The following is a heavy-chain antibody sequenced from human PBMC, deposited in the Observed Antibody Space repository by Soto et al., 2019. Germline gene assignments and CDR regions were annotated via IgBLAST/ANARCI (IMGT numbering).Heavy chain of an antibody. D-gene: IGHD3-10*01. V-gene: IGHV3-33*01. Sequence: QVELVESGGGVVQPGKSLRLSCVASGFSIRTYGMNWVRQAPGKGLEWVAVIWSDGSDQLYADSMKGRLTISRDNAKNTLYLQVNSLRADDTAAYFCATEPRMSSRGRGGMDVWGHGTTVIVSS. CDR3: ATEPRMSSRGRGGMDV. CDR2: IWSDGSDQ. CDR1: GFSIRTYG. J-gene: IGHJ6*02.